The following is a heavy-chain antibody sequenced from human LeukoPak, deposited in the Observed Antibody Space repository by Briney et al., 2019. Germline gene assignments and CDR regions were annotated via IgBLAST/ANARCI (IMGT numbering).Heavy chain of an antibody. CDR2: INWNGGST. CDR1: GLTFDDYG. D-gene: IGHD3-16*02. J-gene: IGHJ5*01. V-gene: IGHV3-20*04. Sequence: GGSLRLSCAASGLTFDDYGMRWVRQAPGKGLEWVSDINWNGGSTGYADSVKGRFTISRDNAKNSLYLQMNSLRAEDTALYYCARVSLKITFGGFIGWFDSWGQGTLVSVSS. CDR3: ARVSLKITFGGFIGWFDS.